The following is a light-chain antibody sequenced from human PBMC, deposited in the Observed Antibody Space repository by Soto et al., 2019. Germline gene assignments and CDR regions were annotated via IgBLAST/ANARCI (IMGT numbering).Light chain of an antibody. CDR1: SSDVGGYDY. J-gene: IGLJ3*02. CDR3: SSFVAGNNYWV. Sequence: QSVLTQPPSASGSPGRSVTISCTGTSSDVGGYDYVSWFQQHPGKAPKLIIYGVTKRPSGVPDRFSASKSGNTASLTVSGLQAEDEADYYCSSFVAGNNYWVFGGGTKVTVL. CDR2: GVT. V-gene: IGLV2-8*01.